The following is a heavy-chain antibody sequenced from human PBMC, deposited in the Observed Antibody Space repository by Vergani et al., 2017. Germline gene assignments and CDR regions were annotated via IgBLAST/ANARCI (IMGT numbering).Heavy chain of an antibody. V-gene: IGHV3-30*02. CDR1: GFTFSNYG. CDR2: LRYGGYNK. CDR3: AGDMTAMILGHIPPDH. D-gene: IGHD2-21*02. J-gene: IGHJ4*02. Sequence: QVQLVESGGGVVQPGGSLRLSCAASGFTFSNYGLQWVRQAPGKGLEWVAFLRYGGYNKYIPDSVKGRFPISGDTSRNTVYLQMNSRRAEGTAVYYCAGDMTAMILGHIPPDHWGQGTLVTVSS.